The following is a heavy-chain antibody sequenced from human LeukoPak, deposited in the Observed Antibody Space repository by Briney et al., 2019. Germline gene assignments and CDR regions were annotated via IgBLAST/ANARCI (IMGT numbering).Heavy chain of an antibody. CDR1: GFTVSSNY. J-gene: IGHJ4*02. CDR3: AREFGRSSTSCPRLHY. CDR2: IYGGGST. Sequence: SGGSLRLSCAASGFTVSSNYMSWVRQAPGKGLEWVSVIYGGGSTYYADSVKGRFTISRDNSKNTLYLQMNSLRAEDTAVYYCAREFGRSSTSCPRLHYWGQGTLVTVSS. D-gene: IGHD2-2*01. V-gene: IGHV3-66*02.